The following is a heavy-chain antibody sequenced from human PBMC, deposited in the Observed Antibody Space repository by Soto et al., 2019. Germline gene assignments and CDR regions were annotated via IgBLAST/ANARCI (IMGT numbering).Heavy chain of an antibody. CDR2: IYPGDSDT. CDR1: GYSFTSYW. J-gene: IGHJ4*02. D-gene: IGHD3-9*01. Sequence: GGSLKISCKGSGYSFTSYWIGWVRQMPRESLEGMGIIYPGDSDTRYSPSFQGQVTISADKSISTAYLQWSSLKASDTAMYYCARHGVGDILTGQPDYWGQGTLVTVSS. V-gene: IGHV5-51*01. CDR3: ARHGVGDILTGQPDY.